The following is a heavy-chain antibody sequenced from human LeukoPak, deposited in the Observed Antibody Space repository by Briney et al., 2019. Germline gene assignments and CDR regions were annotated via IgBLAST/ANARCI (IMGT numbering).Heavy chain of an antibody. CDR1: GFTFSSYA. D-gene: IGHD2-15*01. V-gene: IGHV3-30*04. J-gene: IGHJ6*02. Sequence: GGSLRLSCAASGFTFSSYAMHWVRQAPGKGLEWVAVISYDGSNKYYADSVKGRFTISRDNSKNTLYLQMNSLRAEDTAVYYCARVWPVRTPQSYYYYYGMDVWGQGTTVTVSS. CDR3: ARVWPVRTPQSYYYYYGMDV. CDR2: ISYDGSNK.